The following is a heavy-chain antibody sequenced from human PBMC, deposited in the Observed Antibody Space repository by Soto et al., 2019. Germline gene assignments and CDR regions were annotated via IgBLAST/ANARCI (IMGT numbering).Heavy chain of an antibody. CDR1: GGSISSGGYS. CDR3: ARVGGINWFDP. CDR2: IYHSGST. Sequence: SETLSLTCAVSGGSISSGGYSWSWIRQPPGKGLEWIGYIYHSGSTYYNPSLKSRVTISVDRSKNQFSLKLGSVTAADTAVYYCARVGGINWFDPWGQGTLVTVSS. J-gene: IGHJ5*02. D-gene: IGHD3-16*01. V-gene: IGHV4-30-2*01.